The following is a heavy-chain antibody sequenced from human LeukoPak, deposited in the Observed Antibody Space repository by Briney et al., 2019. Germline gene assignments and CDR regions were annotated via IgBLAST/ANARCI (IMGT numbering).Heavy chain of an antibody. J-gene: IGHJ6*03. Sequence: SEALSLTCAVYGGSFSGYYWSWIRQPPGKGLEWIGEINHSGSTNYNPSLKSRVTISVDTSKNQFSLKLNSVTAADTAVYYCARGDPHSWYRYYYMDVWGKGTTVTVSS. CDR1: GGSFSGYY. V-gene: IGHV4-34*01. D-gene: IGHD6-13*01. CDR3: ARGDPHSWYRYYYMDV. CDR2: INHSGST.